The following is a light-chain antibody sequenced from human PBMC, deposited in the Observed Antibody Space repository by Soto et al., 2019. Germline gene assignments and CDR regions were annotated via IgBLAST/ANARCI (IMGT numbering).Light chain of an antibody. CDR2: EVS. Sequence: QPVLTQPPSASGSPGQSVTISCTGTSSDVGGYNYVSWYQQHPGKAPKLMIYEVSERPSGVPDRFSGSKSGNTASLTVSGLQAEDEADYYCSSYAGTNNYVVIGGGTKVTVL. V-gene: IGLV2-8*01. CDR1: SSDVGGYNY. CDR3: SSYAGTNNYVV. J-gene: IGLJ2*01.